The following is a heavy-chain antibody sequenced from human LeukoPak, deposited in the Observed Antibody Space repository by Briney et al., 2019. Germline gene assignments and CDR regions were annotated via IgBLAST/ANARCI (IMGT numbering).Heavy chain of an antibody. V-gene: IGHV1-69*04. CDR2: IIPVLGVS. D-gene: IGHD2-2*01. J-gene: IGHJ5*02. CDR3: ARGPLVPAARYNWFDP. Sequence: ASVKVSCKASGGSFSSYVITWVRQAPGQGLEWMGRIIPVLGVSNFAQKFEGRVTITRNTSISTAYMELSSLRSEDTAVYYCARGPLVPAARYNWFDPWGQGTLVTVSS. CDR1: GGSFSSYV.